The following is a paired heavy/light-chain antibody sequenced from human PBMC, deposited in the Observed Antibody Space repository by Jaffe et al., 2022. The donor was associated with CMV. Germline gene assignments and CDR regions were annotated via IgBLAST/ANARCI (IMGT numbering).Light chain of an antibody. CDR1: QRISSY. J-gene: IGKJ1*01. CDR3: QQSYSAPPT. Sequence: DIQMTQSPSSLSASVGDRVTITCRASQRISSYLNWYQQKPGEAPKFLIHAATSLQSGVPSRFSGSGSGTDFTLTISSLQPEDIATYYCQQSYSAPPTFGQGTKVEIK. V-gene: IGKV1-39*01. CDR2: AAT.
Heavy chain of an antibody. CDR3: AASPSSGYYDWFDP. CDR2: IVVGSGDT. Sequence: QMQLVQSGPEVKKPGTSVKVSCKASGFTFTSAAMQWVRQARGQRLEWIGWIVVGSGDTNYAQNFQERVTITRDLSTSTAYMELSSLRSDDTAVYYCAASPSSGYYDWFDPWGQGTLVTVSS. D-gene: IGHD3-22*01. J-gene: IGHJ5*02. CDR1: GFTFTSAA. V-gene: IGHV1-58*02.